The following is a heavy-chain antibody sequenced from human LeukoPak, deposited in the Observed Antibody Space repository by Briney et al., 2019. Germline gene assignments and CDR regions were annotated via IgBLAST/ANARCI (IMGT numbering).Heavy chain of an antibody. V-gene: IGHV3-7*01. Sequence: GGSLRLSCAASGFTFSSYWMSWVRQAPGKGLEWVANIKQDGSEKYYVDSVKGRFTISRDNAKNSLYLQMNSLRAEDTAVYYCARDYCSSTSCPGWDYMDVWGKGTTVTVSS. J-gene: IGHJ6*03. CDR3: ARDYCSSTSCPGWDYMDV. CDR2: IKQDGSEK. D-gene: IGHD2-2*01. CDR1: GFTFSSYW.